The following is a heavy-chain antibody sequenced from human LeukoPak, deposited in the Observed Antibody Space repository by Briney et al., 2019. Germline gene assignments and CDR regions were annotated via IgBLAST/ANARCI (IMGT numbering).Heavy chain of an antibody. Sequence: ASVKVSCKASGYTFTSYYMHWVRQAPGQGLEWMGWINPNSGGTNYAQKFQGWVTMTRDTSISTAYMELSRLRSDDTAVYYCARAPPTTVTTLNAFDIWGQGTMVTVSS. CDR1: GYTFTSYY. J-gene: IGHJ3*02. CDR2: INPNSGGT. D-gene: IGHD4-17*01. V-gene: IGHV1-2*04. CDR3: ARAPPTTVTTLNAFDI.